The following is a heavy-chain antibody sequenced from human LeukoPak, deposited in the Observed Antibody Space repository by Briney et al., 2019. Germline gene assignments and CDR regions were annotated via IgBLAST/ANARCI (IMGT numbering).Heavy chain of an antibody. CDR3: ARDGGTYDAFDV. D-gene: IGHD1-26*01. CDR2: IDTTTSTI. J-gene: IGHJ3*01. Sequence: GGSLRLSCAASGFTFSSYAMSWVRQAPGKGLEWISYIDTTTSTIYYADSVKGRFTISRDNAKNSLFLQMNSLGAEDTAVYYCARDGGTYDAFDVWGQGTMVTVSS. CDR1: GFTFSSYA. V-gene: IGHV3-48*04.